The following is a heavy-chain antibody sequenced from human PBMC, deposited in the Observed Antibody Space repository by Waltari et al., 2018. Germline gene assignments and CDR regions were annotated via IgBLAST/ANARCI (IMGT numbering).Heavy chain of an antibody. CDR3: ARGLGAIY. Sequence: QLQMQESGPGLVRPSETLSLTCAVTGGSITTITYFWGWIRQPPGKGLEWIASFSYNGNTYYNPSLKSRVTISGDTSKNQFSLLLGSVTAADTAVYYCARGLGAIYWGHGTLVTVSS. J-gene: IGHJ4*01. CDR1: GGSITTITYF. V-gene: IGHV4-39*07. CDR2: FSYNGNT. D-gene: IGHD2-21*01.